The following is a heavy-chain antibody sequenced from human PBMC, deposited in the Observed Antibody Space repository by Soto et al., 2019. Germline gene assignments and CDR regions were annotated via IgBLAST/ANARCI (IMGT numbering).Heavy chain of an antibody. J-gene: IGHJ4*02. V-gene: IGHV4-30-4*01. D-gene: IGHD3-16*01. CDR2: IYYSGNT. Sequence: SETLSLTCTVSGGSTSSDNYWSCIRQPPGKGLEWIGHIYYSGNTDYNPSLKSRLAISIDTSKNQFSLKLSSVTAADTAVYFCAREGGESSDGLYYFDSWGQGSLVTVSS. CDR1: GGSTSSDNY. CDR3: AREGGESSDGLYYFDS.